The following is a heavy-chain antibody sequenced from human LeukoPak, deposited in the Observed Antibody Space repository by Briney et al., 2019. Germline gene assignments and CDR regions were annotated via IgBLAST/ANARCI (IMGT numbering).Heavy chain of an antibody. V-gene: IGHV4-39*01. Sequence: PSETLSLTCSVSGHSISNSQYYWGWIRQPPGKGLEWIGSIYYTGSTYCNPSLKSRVTISVDTSRNQFSLKLSSGTAADTAVYYCARHGATYPFDHWGQGTLVTVSS. CDR2: IYYTGST. CDR3: ARHGATYPFDH. CDR1: GHSISNSQYY. J-gene: IGHJ5*02. D-gene: IGHD1-26*01.